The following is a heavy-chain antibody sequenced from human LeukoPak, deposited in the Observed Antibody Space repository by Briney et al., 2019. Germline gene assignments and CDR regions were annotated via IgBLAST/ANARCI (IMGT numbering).Heavy chain of an antibody. Sequence: ASETLSLTCTVSGDSINNYYWNWIRQFPGEGLEWIGYIYTSGSTNYNPSLKSRVTMSVDTSKNQFSLKLSSVTAADTAVYYCARGGSSGPAGWWGQGTLVTVSS. CDR3: ARGGSSGPAGW. D-gene: IGHD6-19*01. CDR1: GDSINNYY. V-gene: IGHV4-4*08. J-gene: IGHJ4*02. CDR2: IYTSGST.